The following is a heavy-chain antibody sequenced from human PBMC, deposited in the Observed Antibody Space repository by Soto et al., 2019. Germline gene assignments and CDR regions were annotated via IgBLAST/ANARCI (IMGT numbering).Heavy chain of an antibody. Sequence: SETLSLTCTVSGGSVSSGSYYWSWIRQPPGKGLELIGYMYYSGSTNYNPSLKSRVTISVDTSKNQFSLKLSSVTAADTAVYYCARDLRYYDSSGYYGAVWFDPWGQGTLVTVSS. CDR3: ARDLRYYDSSGYYGAVWFDP. D-gene: IGHD3-22*01. J-gene: IGHJ5*02. CDR1: GGSVSSGSYY. V-gene: IGHV4-61*01. CDR2: MYYSGST.